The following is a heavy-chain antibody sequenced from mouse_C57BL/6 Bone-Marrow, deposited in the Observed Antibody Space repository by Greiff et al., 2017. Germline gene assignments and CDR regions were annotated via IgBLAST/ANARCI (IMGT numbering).Heavy chain of an antibody. CDR3: ARGGYYGSSSPWFAY. CDR2: IDPSDSYT. J-gene: IGHJ3*01. V-gene: IGHV1-69*01. CDR1: GYTFTSYW. D-gene: IGHD1-1*01. Sequence: VKLQQPGAELVMPGASVKLSCKASGYTFTSYWMHWVKQRPGQGLEWIGEIDPSDSYTNYNQKFQGKSTLTVDKSSSTAYIQLSSLTSEDSAVYYCARGGYYGSSSPWFAYWGQGTLVTVSA.